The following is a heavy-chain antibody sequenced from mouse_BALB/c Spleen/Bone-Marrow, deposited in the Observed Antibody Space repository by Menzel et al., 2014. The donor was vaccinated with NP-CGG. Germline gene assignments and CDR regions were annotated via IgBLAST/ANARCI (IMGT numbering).Heavy chain of an antibody. CDR1: GSNIKDYY. J-gene: IGHJ3*01. D-gene: IGHD2-1*01. V-gene: IGHV14-1*02. Sequence: EVQLVESGAELVRPGALVKLSCKASGSNIKDYYMHWVKQRPEQGLEWIGWIDPENGNTIYDPKFQGKASITADTSSNTAYLQLSSLTSEDTAVYYCAGGNYRFAYWGQGTLVTVSA. CDR2: IDPENGNT. CDR3: AGGNYRFAY.